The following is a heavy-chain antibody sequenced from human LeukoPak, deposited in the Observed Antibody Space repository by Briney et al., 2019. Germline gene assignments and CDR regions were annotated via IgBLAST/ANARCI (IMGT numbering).Heavy chain of an antibody. CDR2: IIPIFGTA. V-gene: IGHV1-69*13. Sequence: GASVKVSCKASGYTFTGYYMHWVRQAPGQGLEWMGGIIPIFGTANYAQKFQGRVTITADESTSTAYMELSSLRSEDTAVYYCARDHFFDIWGQGTMVTVSS. CDR3: ARDHFFDI. CDR1: GYTFTGYY. J-gene: IGHJ3*02.